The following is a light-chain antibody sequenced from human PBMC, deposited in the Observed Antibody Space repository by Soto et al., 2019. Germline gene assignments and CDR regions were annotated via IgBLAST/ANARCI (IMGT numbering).Light chain of an antibody. CDR2: GAS. J-gene: IGKJ2*01. V-gene: IGKV3-20*01. CDR1: HSVSSSY. Sequence: EIVLTQSPGTLSLSPGERATLSCRASHSVSSSYLAWYQQKPGQAPRLLIYGASSRATGIPDRFSGSGSGTDITLTISRLEPEDFAVYYCQKYGGSPPYTFGQGTKLEIK. CDR3: QKYGGSPPYT.